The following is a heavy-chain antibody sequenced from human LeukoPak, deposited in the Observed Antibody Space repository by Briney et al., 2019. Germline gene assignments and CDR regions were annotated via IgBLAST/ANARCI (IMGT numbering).Heavy chain of an antibody. CDR1: GFTFSSYG. CDR2: IGDDGHP. V-gene: IGHV3-23*01. Sequence: GGSLRLSCAASGFTFSSYGMSWVRQAPGKGLDWVSSIGDDGHPYYADSVKGRFTIPRDNSKNTLYLQMNSLRAEDTAVYFCAKRGLYYFDSWGQGTLLTVSS. CDR3: AKRGLYYFDS. J-gene: IGHJ4*02.